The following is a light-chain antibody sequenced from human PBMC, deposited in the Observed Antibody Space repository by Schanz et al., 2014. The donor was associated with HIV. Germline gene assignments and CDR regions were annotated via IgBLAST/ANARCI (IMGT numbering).Light chain of an antibody. J-gene: IGKJ5*01. CDR1: QSVSSSY. CDR3: QQYDSSPQIT. V-gene: IGKV3-20*01. CDR2: GAS. Sequence: EIVLTQSPGTLSLSPGERATLSCRTSQSVSSSYLDWYQQKPAQAPRLLIYGASSRATGIPDRFSGSGSGTDFTLTISRLEPEDSAVYYCQQYDSSPQITFGQGTRLEIK.